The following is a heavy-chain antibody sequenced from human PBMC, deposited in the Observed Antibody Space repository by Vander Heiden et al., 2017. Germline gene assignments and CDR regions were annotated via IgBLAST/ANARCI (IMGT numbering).Heavy chain of an antibody. Sequence: QVQLQESGPGLLKPSETLSTTCTVSGGSISSYYWSWIRQPPGKGLEWIAYIYYSGSTNYNPSLKSRVTISVDTSKNQFSLKLTSVTAADTAVYYCARQGNYYDSSEIASWGQGTLVTVSS. CDR3: ARQGNYYDSSEIAS. V-gene: IGHV4-59*01. D-gene: IGHD3-22*01. J-gene: IGHJ4*02. CDR2: IYYSGST. CDR1: GGSISSYY.